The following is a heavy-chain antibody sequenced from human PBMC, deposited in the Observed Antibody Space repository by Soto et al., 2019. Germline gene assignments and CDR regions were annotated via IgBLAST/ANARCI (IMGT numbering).Heavy chain of an antibody. J-gene: IGHJ5*02. CDR1: GPTIRGFA. Sequence: QVHLVESGGGVVQPGGSLRLSCAASGPTIRGFALHWVRQAPGKGLEWVSSISHDGTTRYNKDFVKGRFSISRDDSKNTMDLRMHGLRGEDSAVYYCARAGRGYNLGNGFDPWGQGTLITVSS. CDR2: ISHDGTTR. D-gene: IGHD1-1*01. CDR3: ARAGRGYNLGNGFDP. V-gene: IGHV3-30*14.